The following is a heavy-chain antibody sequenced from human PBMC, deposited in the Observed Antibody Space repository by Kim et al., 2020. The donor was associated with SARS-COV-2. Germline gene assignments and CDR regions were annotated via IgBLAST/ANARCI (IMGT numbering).Heavy chain of an antibody. V-gene: IGHV4-39*01. CDR1: GGSMTISSYYY. CDR3: ARTEGNRGHYLY. CDR2: VYYTGNS. D-gene: IGHD3-16*02. J-gene: IGHJ4*02. Sequence: SETLSLTCTVSGGSMTISSYYYWAWIRQPPGKGLEWIGSVYYTGNSYYNPSLKSGATIPVDTYKNQFSLKLNSVTAADTAVYYCARTEGNRGHYLYCGQG.